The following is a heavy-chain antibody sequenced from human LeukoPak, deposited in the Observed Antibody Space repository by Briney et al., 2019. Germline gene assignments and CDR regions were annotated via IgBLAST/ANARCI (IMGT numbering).Heavy chain of an antibody. CDR1: GGSFSGYY. CDR2: INHSEST. CDR3: ARRAVTIRGQHNWFDP. D-gene: IGHD4-17*01. Sequence: SETLSLTCAVYGGSFSGYYWSWIRQPPGKGLEWIGEINHSESTNYNPSLKSRVTISVDTSKNQFSLKLSSVTAADTAVYYCARRAVTIRGQHNWFDPWGQGTLVTVSS. V-gene: IGHV4-34*01. J-gene: IGHJ5*02.